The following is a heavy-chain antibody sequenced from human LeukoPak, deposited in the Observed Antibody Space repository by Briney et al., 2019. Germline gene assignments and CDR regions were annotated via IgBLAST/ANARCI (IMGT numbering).Heavy chain of an antibody. CDR3: ARAISSSWSDFDY. D-gene: IGHD6-13*01. CDR2: ISYDGSNK. CDR1: GFTFSSYA. V-gene: IGHV3-30*01. J-gene: IGHJ4*02. Sequence: GGSLRLSCAASGFTFSSYAMHWVRQAPGKGLEWVAVISYDGSNKYYADSVKGRFTISRDNSKNTLYLQMNSLRAEGTAVYYCARAISSSWSDFDYWGQGTLVTVSS.